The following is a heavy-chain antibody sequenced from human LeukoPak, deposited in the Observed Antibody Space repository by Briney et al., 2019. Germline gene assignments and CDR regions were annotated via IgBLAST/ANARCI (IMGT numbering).Heavy chain of an antibody. CDR1: GFTFSSYS. CDR2: ISSSSSYI. V-gene: IGHV3-21*01. Sequence: GGSLRLSCAASGFTFSSYSMNWVRQAPGKGLEWVSSISSSSSYIYYADSVKGRFTISRDNAKNSLYLQMNSLRAEDTAVYYCASAELSDWLRNDYWGQGTLVTVSS. J-gene: IGHJ4*02. D-gene: IGHD5-12*01. CDR3: ASAELSDWLRNDY.